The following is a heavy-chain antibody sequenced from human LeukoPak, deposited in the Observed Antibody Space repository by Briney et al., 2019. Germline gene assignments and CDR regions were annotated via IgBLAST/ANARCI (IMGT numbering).Heavy chain of an antibody. Sequence: SGGSLRLSCAASGFAFSSYAISWVRQAPGKGLEWVSAISGSGGSTYYADSVKGRFTISRDNSKNTLYLQMNSLRAEDTAVYYCAKDRSALGLGNGMDVWGQGTTVTVSS. CDR2: ISGSGGST. CDR3: AKDRSALGLGNGMDV. D-gene: IGHD3-16*01. J-gene: IGHJ6*02. V-gene: IGHV3-23*01. CDR1: GFAFSSYA.